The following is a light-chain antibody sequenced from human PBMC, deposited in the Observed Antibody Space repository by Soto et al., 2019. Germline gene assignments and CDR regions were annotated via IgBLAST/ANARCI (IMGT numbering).Light chain of an antibody. CDR3: QQHHEFPYT. J-gene: IGKJ2*01. Sequence: DIQMTQSPSALAASVGDRVTISCQASEDTHNYINWYQHTQGKAPKLLIFDASNLHPGVASRFSGRASGTDFFLTIRSLHPEDFATYFCQQHHEFPYTCGRGTKMDIK. CDR2: DAS. V-gene: IGKV1-33*01. CDR1: EDTHNY.